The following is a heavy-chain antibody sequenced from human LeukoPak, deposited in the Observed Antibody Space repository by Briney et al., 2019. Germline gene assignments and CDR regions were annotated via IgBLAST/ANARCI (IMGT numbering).Heavy chain of an antibody. CDR2: INPKSGGT. D-gene: IGHD4-23*01. CDR3: ARGIYGGNSPLVDY. V-gene: IGHV1-2*02. Sequence: ASVKVSCKASGFTFTGYYMHWVRQAPGQGLEWMGWINPKSGGTNYAQKFQDRVTMTRDTSISTAYMELSRLRSDDTAVYYCARGIYGGNSPLVDYWGQGTLVTVSS. J-gene: IGHJ4*02. CDR1: GFTFTGYY.